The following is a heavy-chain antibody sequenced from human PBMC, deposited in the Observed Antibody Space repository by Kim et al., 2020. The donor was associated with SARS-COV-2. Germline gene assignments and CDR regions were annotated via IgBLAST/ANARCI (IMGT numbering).Heavy chain of an antibody. Sequence: SETLSLTCAVYGGSFSGYYWSWIRQPPGKGLEWIGEINHSGSTNYNPSLKSRVTISVDTSKNQFSLKLSSVTAADTAVYYCARASSSSSWYYRYYYYGMDVWGQGTTVTVSS. CDR3: ARASSSSSWYYRYYYYGMDV. CDR1: GGSFSGYY. D-gene: IGHD6-13*01. J-gene: IGHJ6*02. CDR2: INHSGST. V-gene: IGHV4-34*01.